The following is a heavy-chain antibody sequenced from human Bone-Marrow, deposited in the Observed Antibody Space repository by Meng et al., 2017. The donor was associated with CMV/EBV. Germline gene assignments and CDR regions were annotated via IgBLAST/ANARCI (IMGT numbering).Heavy chain of an antibody. V-gene: IGHV1-69*05. CDR1: GGTFSSYA. CDR3: ARDLDGGSCSGGSCYPPSGAFDI. J-gene: IGHJ3*02. CDR2: IIPIFGTA. D-gene: IGHD2-15*01. Sequence: SVKVSCKASGGTFSSYAISWVRQAPGQGLEWMGGIIPIFGTANYAQKFQGRVTITTDESTSTAYMELSSLRSEDTAVYYGARDLDGGSCSGGSCYPPSGAFDIWGQGTMVTVSS.